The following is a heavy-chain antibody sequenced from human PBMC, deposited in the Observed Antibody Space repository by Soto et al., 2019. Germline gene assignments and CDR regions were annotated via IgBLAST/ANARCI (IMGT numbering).Heavy chain of an antibody. CDR1: GYTLSDYF. J-gene: IGHJ4*02. Sequence: ASVKVSCKASGYTLSDYFIHWARQAPGQGLEWMGWINPDSGTPYYAQKFKGRVTMTRDTSLGTAYLALNRLEYDDTAVYYCARSDDLWGPGTLVTVSS. CDR2: INPDSGTP. V-gene: IGHV1-2*02. CDR3: ARSDDL.